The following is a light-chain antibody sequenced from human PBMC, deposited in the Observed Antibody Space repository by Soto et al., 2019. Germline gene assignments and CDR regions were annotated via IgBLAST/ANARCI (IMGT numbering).Light chain of an antibody. CDR2: DND. CDR1: SSNIGRNT. J-gene: IGLJ3*02. V-gene: IGLV1-44*01. CDR3: AAWDASLIALV. Sequence: QSVLTQPPSTSGTPGQRVTISCSGSSSNIGRNTVHWYRQLPGTAPKLLIYDNDQRPSGVPDRFSGSKSGTSASLAISGLQSEDEADYYCAAWDASLIALVFGGGTQLTVL.